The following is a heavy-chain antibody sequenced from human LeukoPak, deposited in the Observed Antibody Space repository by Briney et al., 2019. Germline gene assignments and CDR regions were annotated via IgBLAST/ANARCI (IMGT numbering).Heavy chain of an antibody. J-gene: IGHJ4*02. V-gene: IGHV3-30*18. CDR1: GFTFSSYG. CDR3: AKDRGAVAVYIDY. D-gene: IGHD6-19*01. Sequence: GRSLRLPCAASGFTFSSYGMHWVRQAPGKGLEWVAVISYDGSNKYYADSVKGRFTISRDNSKNTLYLQMNSLRAEDTAVYYCAKDRGAVAVYIDYWGQGTLVTVSS. CDR2: ISYDGSNK.